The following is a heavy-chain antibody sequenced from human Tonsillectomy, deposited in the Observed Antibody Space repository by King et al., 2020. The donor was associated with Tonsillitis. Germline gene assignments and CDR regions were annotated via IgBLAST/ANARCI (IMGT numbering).Heavy chain of an antibody. CDR1: GFTFDNYS. V-gene: IGHV3-9*01. CDR3: AKDAPPSSWATFRYFDL. CDR2: ISWNSISI. J-gene: IGHJ2*01. Sequence: VQLVESGGGLVPPGRSLRLSCAASGFTFDNYSMHWVRQGPGKGLEWVSVISWNSISITYADSVKGRFTISRDNSKNSLYLQMNSLTTEDTAFYYCAKDAPPSSWATFRYFDLGRRGPLVPVFS. D-gene: IGHD6-13*01.